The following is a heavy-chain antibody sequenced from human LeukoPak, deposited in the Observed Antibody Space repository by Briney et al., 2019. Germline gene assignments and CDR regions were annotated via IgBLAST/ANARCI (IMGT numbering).Heavy chain of an antibody. CDR1: GGSLSSDY. CDR3: ARAVSGGADAFDI. V-gene: IGHV4-59*08. J-gene: IGHJ3*02. Sequence: SETLSLTCTVSGGSLSSDYWCWIRQPPGKGLEWVGYIYYSGSTNYNPSLTSRVSISVDTSNNQFSLKRSCVTAADTAVYYCARAVSGGADAFDIWGQGTMVTVSS. CDR2: IYYSGST. D-gene: IGHD2-8*02.